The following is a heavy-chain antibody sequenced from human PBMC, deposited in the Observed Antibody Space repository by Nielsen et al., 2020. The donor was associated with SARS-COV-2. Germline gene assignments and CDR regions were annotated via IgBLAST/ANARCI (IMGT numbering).Heavy chain of an antibody. V-gene: IGHV4-30-4*01. Sequence: SETLSLTCTVSGGSISSGDYYWSWIRQPPGKGLEWIGYIYYSGSTYYNPSLKSRVTISVDTSKNQFSLKLSSVTAADTAVYYCARAPSWVYDSSGYFRGPQYFDYWGQGTLVTVSS. CDR2: IYYSGST. CDR1: GGSISSGDYY. D-gene: IGHD3-22*01. CDR3: ARAPSWVYDSSGYFRGPQYFDY. J-gene: IGHJ4*02.